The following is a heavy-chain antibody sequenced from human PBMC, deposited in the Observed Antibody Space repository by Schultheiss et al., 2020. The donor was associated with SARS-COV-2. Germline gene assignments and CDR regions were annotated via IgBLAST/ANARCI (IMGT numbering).Heavy chain of an antibody. D-gene: IGHD3-22*01. V-gene: IGHV2-5*01. CDR3: ARTTYQGSGYWGWFDP. Sequence: SGPTLVKPTQTLTLTCTFSGFSLSTSGVGVGWIRQPPGKALEWLALIYWSDDKHYSPSLQSRLTITKDTSKSQVVLTMTNMDPVDTATYYCARTTYQGSGYWGWFDPWGQGTLVTVSS. CDR2: IYWSDDK. J-gene: IGHJ5*02. CDR1: GFSLSTSGVG.